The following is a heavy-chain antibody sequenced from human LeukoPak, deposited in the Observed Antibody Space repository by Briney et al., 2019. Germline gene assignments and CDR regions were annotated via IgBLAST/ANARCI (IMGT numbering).Heavy chain of an antibody. Sequence: EGPLRLFCAVSGFLYCRHWMIWLRQAPGKALEWVANIKQEGSEQCYVDSVKGRFTISRDNAKNSLFLQMNSLRAEDTAVYYCARDPSMTMVRGGIDSTNFDYWGQGTLVTVSS. CDR3: ARDPSMTMVRGGIDSTNFDY. J-gene: IGHJ4*02. D-gene: IGHD3-10*01. V-gene: IGHV3-7*04. CDR1: GFLYCRHW. CDR2: IKQEGSEQ.